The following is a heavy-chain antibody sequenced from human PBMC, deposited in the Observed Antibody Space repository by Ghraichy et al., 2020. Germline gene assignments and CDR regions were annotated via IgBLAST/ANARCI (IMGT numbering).Heavy chain of an antibody. CDR2: ISGSGGST. V-gene: IGHV3-23*01. CDR1: GFTFSSYA. Sequence: GESLNISCAASGFTFSSYAMSWVRQAPGKGLEWVSAISGSGGSTYYADSVKGRFTISRDNSKNTLYLQMNSLRAEDTAVYYCAKGHWGGYYDSSGSKYYYGMDVWGQGTTVTVSS. CDR3: AKGHWGGYYDSSGSKYYYGMDV. J-gene: IGHJ6*02. D-gene: IGHD3-22*01.